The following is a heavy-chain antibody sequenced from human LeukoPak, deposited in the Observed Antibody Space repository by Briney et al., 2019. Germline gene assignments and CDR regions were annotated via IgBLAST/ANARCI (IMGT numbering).Heavy chain of an antibody. Sequence: GGSLRLSCVASGFTFSDYTMNWVRQAPGKGLEWISYIDISSSSTYYADSVKGRFTISRDNAKNSLYLQMSSLRAEDTALYYCARGPPLFDPWGQGTLVSISS. CDR1: GFTFSDYT. CDR3: ARGPPLFDP. V-gene: IGHV3-48*04. CDR2: IDISSSST. J-gene: IGHJ5*02.